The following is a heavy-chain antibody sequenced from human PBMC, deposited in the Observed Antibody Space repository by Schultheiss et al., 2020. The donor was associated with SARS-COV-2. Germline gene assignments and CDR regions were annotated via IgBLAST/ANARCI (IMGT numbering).Heavy chain of an antibody. CDR1: GFTFSSYD. Sequence: GGSLRLSCAASGFTFSSYDMHWVRQATGKGLEWVSAIGTAGDTYYPGSVKGRFTISRDNSKNTLYLQMNSLKTEDTAVYYCCGSSGYTGSLYYFDYWGQGTLVTVSS. CDR2: IGTAGDT. J-gene: IGHJ4*02. D-gene: IGHD3-22*01. CDR3: CGSSGYTGSLYYFDY. V-gene: IGHV3-13*01.